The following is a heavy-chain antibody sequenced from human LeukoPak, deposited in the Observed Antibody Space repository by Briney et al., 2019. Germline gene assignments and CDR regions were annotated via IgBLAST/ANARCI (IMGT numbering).Heavy chain of an antibody. V-gene: IGHV3-7*03. D-gene: IGHD4-17*01. CDR3: ARVNSYGDYLVFDY. J-gene: IGHJ4*02. CDR2: IKQDGSEK. Sequence: GGSLRLSCAASGFTFSSYWMSWVRQAPGKGLEWVANIKQDGSEKYYVDSVKGRFTISRDNAKNSLYLQMNSLRAEDTAVYYCARVNSYGDYLVFDYWGQGTLVTVSS. CDR1: GFTFSSYW.